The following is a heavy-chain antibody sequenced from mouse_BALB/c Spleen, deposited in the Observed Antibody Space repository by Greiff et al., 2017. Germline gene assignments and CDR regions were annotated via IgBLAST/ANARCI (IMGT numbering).Heavy chain of an antibody. CDR3: NAVYYGNYSFAY. CDR2: IDPENGDT. CDR1: GFNIKDYY. Sequence: VQLQQSGAELVRSGASVKLSCTASGFNIKDYYMHWVKQRPEQGLEWIGWIDPENGDTEYAPKFQGKATMTADTSSNTAYLQLSSLTSEDTAVYYCNAVYYGNYSFAYWGQGTLVTVSA. D-gene: IGHD2-1*01. V-gene: IGHV14-4*02. J-gene: IGHJ3*01.